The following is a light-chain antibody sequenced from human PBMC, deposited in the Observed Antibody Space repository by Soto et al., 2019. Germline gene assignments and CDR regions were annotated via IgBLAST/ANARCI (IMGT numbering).Light chain of an antibody. CDR1: SSDVGGYNY. J-gene: IGLJ1*01. V-gene: IGLV2-8*01. CDR2: EIS. CDR3: SSYAGNNNCV. Sequence: QSVLTQPPSASGSPGQSVTISCTGTSSDVGGYNYVSWYQQHPGKAPKLILYEISERPSGVPDRFSGSKSGNTAPLTVSGLQAEDEADYYCSSYAGNNNCVFGTGTKVTVL.